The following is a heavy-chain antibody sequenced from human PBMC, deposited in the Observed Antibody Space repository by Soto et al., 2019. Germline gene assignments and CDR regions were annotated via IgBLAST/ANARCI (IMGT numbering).Heavy chain of an antibody. Sequence: QVQLQESGPGLVKPSETLSLTCTVSGGSISSYYWSWIRQPPGKGLEWIGYIYYSGSTNYNPSLKGRVPISVDTSKNQFSLKLSSVTAADTAVYYCARLMRWSAGYYYMDVWGKGTTVTVSS. CDR3: ARLMRWSAGYYYMDV. J-gene: IGHJ6*03. D-gene: IGHD3-3*01. CDR2: IYYSGST. CDR1: GGSISSYY. V-gene: IGHV4-59*08.